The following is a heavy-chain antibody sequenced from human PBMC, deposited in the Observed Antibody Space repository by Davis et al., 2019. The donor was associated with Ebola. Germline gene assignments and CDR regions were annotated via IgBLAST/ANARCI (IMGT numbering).Heavy chain of an antibody. J-gene: IGHJ6*02. Sequence: ASVKVSCKASGFTFTSYGITWVRQAPGQGLEWMGWISPYNGNTNYAEKFRGRVTVTTDTSTSTAYMELRSLRSDDTAVYYCARDWGYCSGGSCYYPPPDGMDVWGQGTTVTVSS. CDR2: ISPYNGNT. D-gene: IGHD2-15*01. V-gene: IGHV1-18*01. CDR3: ARDWGYCSGGSCYYPPPDGMDV. CDR1: GFTFTSYG.